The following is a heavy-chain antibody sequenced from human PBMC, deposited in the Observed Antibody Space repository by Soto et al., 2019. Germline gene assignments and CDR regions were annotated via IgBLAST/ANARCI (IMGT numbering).Heavy chain of an antibody. J-gene: IGHJ4*02. D-gene: IGHD2-15*01. CDR2: ISGSGGST. CDR1: GFTFSSYA. Sequence: GGSLRLSCAASGFTFSSYAMSWVRQAPGKGLEWVSAISGSGGSTYYADSVKGRFTISRDNSKNTLYLQMNSLRAEDTAVYYCAKDAVYCSGGSCYDQTTGNFDYWGQGTLVTVSS. V-gene: IGHV3-23*01. CDR3: AKDAVYCSGGSCYDQTTGNFDY.